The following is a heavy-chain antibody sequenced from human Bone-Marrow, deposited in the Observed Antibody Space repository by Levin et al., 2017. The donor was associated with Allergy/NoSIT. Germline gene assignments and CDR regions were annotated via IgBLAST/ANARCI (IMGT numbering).Heavy chain of an antibody. CDR3: AYDGGTTEGTDWFDP. D-gene: IGHD5-12*01. V-gene: IGHV2-5*01. CDR2: IYWNDDK. CDR1: SLTTTGVG. Sequence: SLTTTGVGVGWVRQPPGKALECLALIYWNDDKRYSPSLRNRLTISKDSSKNQVVLTMTDMDPVDTATYYCAYDGGTTEGTDWFDPWGPGTLVTVSS. J-gene: IGHJ5*02.